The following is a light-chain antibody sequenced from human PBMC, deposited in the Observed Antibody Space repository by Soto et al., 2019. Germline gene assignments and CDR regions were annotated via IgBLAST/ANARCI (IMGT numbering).Light chain of an antibody. CDR3: QEYNSY. Sequence: QMTQSPHTLSASVGDRVTITCRASQNIDNWLAWYQHKPGKPPKLLIYRASSLETGVPSRFSGSESGKEFSLTNSNLQPDDSATYYCQEYNSYFGGRTKVQIK. CDR1: QNIDNW. J-gene: IGKJ4*01. V-gene: IGKV1-5*03. CDR2: RAS.